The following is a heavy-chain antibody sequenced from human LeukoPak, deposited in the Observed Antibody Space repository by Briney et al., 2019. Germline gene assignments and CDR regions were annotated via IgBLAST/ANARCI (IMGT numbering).Heavy chain of an antibody. CDR1: GGTFSSYA. Sequence: GPSVQVSCKASGGTFSSYAISWVRQAPGQGLEWMGGIIPIFGTANYAQKFQGRVTITADESTSTAYMELSSLGSEDTAVYYCARKGITDNWFDPWGQGTLVTVSS. CDR2: IIPIFGTA. CDR3: ARKGITDNWFDP. D-gene: IGHD5-24*01. J-gene: IGHJ5*02. V-gene: IGHV1-69*13.